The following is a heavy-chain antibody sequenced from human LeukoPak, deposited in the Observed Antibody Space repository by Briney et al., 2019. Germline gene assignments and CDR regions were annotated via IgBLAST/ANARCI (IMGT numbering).Heavy chain of an antibody. D-gene: IGHD5-24*01. CDR1: GGSISSGSYY. V-gene: IGHV4-61*02. CDR2: IYTSGST. J-gene: IGHJ4*02. CDR3: ARATPSLDPIRGWLQRRYYFDY. Sequence: RSSETLSLTCTVSGGSISSGSYYWNWIRQPAGKGLEWIGRIYTSGSTNYNPSLKSRVTISVDTSKNQFSLKLSSVTAAETAVYYCARATPSLDPIRGWLQRRYYFDYWGQGTLVTVSS.